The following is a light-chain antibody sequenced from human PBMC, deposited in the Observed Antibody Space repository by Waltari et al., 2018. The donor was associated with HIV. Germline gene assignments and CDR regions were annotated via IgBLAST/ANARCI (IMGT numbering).Light chain of an antibody. Sequence: QSPLAQPPSASGSAGQSVTISSPGTTGDFGAYNYVSSYQQHPGKSPKLIIYDVTKRPSGVPDRFSGSKSGNTASLTVSGLQGEDEADYYCSSYADSDTPVVFGGGTKLTVL. CDR2: DVT. CDR1: TGDFGAYNY. J-gene: IGLJ2*01. CDR3: SSYADSDTPVV. V-gene: IGLV2-8*01.